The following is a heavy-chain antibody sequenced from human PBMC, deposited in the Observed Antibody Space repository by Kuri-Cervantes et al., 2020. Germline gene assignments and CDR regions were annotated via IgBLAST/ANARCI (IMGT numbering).Heavy chain of an antibody. V-gene: IGHV3-30*03. CDR3: ARRRNYYGSGLYQNDHGMDV. CDR2: ISYDGSNK. CDR1: GFTFSSYG. D-gene: IGHD3-10*01. J-gene: IGHJ6*02. Sequence: GESLKISCAASGFTFSSYGMHWVRQAPGKGLEWVAVISYDGSNKYYADSVKGRFTISRDNAKNSLYLQMNSLRDEDTAVYYCARRRNYYGSGLYQNDHGMDVWGQGTTVTVSS.